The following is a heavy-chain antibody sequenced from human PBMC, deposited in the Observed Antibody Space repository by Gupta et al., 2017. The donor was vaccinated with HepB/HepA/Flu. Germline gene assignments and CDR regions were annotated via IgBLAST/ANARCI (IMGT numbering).Heavy chain of an antibody. J-gene: IGHJ3*01. CDR2: IHYLGST. CDR3: AAGDKRVTYDSFNV. V-gene: IGHV4-59*01. CDR1: GGSISIYY. Sequence: QVQLQDSGPGLARPPEILSLTCTVSGGSISIYYCCSIRQPPGKRLEWIGYIHYLGSTLYNPSLERRVTMSIDTSKSKFSLKLTTVGAADTAVYYCAAGDKRVTYDSFNVWGQETVVTVSS. D-gene: IGHD2-21*02.